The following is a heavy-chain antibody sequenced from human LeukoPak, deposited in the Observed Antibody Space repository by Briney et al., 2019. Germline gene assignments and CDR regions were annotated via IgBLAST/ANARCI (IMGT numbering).Heavy chain of an antibody. CDR2: IYSGGST. Sequence: GGSLRVSCAASGFTVSSNYMSWVRQAPGNGLEWVSVIYSGGSTYYADSVKGRFTISRHNSKNTLYLQMNSLRAEDTAVYYCASATLTHDAFDIWGQGTMVTVSS. D-gene: IGHD2-8*01. V-gene: IGHV3-53*04. J-gene: IGHJ3*02. CDR3: ASATLTHDAFDI. CDR1: GFTVSSNY.